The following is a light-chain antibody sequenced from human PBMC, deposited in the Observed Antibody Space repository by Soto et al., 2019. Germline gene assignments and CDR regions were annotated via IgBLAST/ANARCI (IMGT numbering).Light chain of an antibody. CDR2: GAS. Sequence: EIVLTQSPGTLSLSPGERATLSCRASQSVISSHLAWYQQKPGQPPRLLIYGASSRATGIPDRFSGSGSGTDFTLTISRLEPEDFAVYYCQQYSSPLRQYTFGQGTMLEIK. CDR1: QSVISSH. CDR3: QQYSSPLRQYT. J-gene: IGKJ2*01. V-gene: IGKV3-20*01.